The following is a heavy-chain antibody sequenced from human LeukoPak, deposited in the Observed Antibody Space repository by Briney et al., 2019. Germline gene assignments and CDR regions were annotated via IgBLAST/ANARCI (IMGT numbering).Heavy chain of an antibody. Sequence: VASVKVSCKASGYTFTSYGISWVRQAPGQGLEWMGWISAYNGNTNYAQKLQGRVTMTTDTSTSTAYMELRSLRSDDTAVYYCARETVKYPSELRTTVLTGDTNHAFDIWGQGTMVTVSS. J-gene: IGHJ3*02. CDR2: ISAYNGNT. CDR1: GYTFTSYG. D-gene: IGHD7-27*01. V-gene: IGHV1-18*01. CDR3: ARETVKYPSELRTTVLTGDTNHAFDI.